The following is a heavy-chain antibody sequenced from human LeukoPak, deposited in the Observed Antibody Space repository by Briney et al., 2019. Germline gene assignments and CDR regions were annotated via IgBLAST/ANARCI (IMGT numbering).Heavy chain of an antibody. J-gene: IGHJ4*02. V-gene: IGHV3-48*04. CDR3: ARSSCTNGVCYSDFDY. Sequence: GGSLRLSCAASGFTFSSYSMNWVRQAPGKGLEWVSYISSSSSTIYYADSVKGRFTTSRDNAKNSLYLQMNSLRAEDTAVYYCARSSCTNGVCYSDFDYWGQGTLVTASS. D-gene: IGHD2-8*01. CDR2: ISSSSSTI. CDR1: GFTFSSYS.